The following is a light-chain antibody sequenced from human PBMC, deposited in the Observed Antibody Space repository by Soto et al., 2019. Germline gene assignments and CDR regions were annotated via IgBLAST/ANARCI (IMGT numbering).Light chain of an antibody. CDR1: QSVSSSY. J-gene: IGKJ1*01. CDR3: QQYGYSFRT. V-gene: IGKV3-20*01. Sequence: EILLTQSPGTLSLSPGERATLSCRASQSVSSSYVYWYQLKPGQAPSLLIYGASSRATGIPDRFSGSGSGTEFTITIIRPESGAVAVYYSQQYGYSFRTFGQGTKV. CDR2: GAS.